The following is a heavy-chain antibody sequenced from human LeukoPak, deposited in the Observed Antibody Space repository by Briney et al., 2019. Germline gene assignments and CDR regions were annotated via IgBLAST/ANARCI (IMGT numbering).Heavy chain of an antibody. CDR3: ARDGNDYGDYLFDY. CDR2: IYYSGST. J-gene: IGHJ4*02. Sequence: SETLSLTCTVSGGSISSYYWSWIRQPPGKGLEWIGYIYYSGSTNYKPSLKSRVTISVDTSKNQFSLKLSSVTAEDTAVYYCARDGNDYGDYLFDYWGQGTLVTVSS. V-gene: IGHV4-59*01. CDR1: GGSISSYY. D-gene: IGHD4-17*01.